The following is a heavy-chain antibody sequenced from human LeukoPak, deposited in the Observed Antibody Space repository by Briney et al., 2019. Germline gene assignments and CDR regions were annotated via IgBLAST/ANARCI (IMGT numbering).Heavy chain of an antibody. V-gene: IGHV4-39*07. J-gene: IGHJ5*02. CDR2: INHSGST. D-gene: IGHD3-10*01. CDR3: ARGRLLWFGESMRFDP. CDR1: GDSISTSSYY. Sequence: SETLSLTCSVSGDSISTSSYYWGWIRQPPGKGLEWIGEINHSGSTNYNPSLKSRVTISVDTSKNQFSLKLSSVTAADTAVYYCARGRLLWFGESMRFDPWGQGTLVTVSS.